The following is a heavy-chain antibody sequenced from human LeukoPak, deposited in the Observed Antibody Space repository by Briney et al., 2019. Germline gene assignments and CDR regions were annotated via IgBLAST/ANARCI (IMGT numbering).Heavy chain of an antibody. D-gene: IGHD2-2*01. Sequence: PSETLSLTCTVSGGSISSYYWSWIRQPPGKGLEWIGYIYYSGSTNYNPSLKSRVTISVDTSKNQFSLKLSSVTAADTAVYYCARYPSRARLAFDIWGQGTMVTVSS. J-gene: IGHJ3*02. CDR2: IYYSGST. CDR1: GGSISSYY. CDR3: ARYPSRARLAFDI. V-gene: IGHV4-59*01.